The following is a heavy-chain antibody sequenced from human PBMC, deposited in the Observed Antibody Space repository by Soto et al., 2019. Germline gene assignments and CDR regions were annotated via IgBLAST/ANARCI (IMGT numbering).Heavy chain of an antibody. D-gene: IGHD3-9*01. V-gene: IGHV3-23*01. CDR3: ARDEGGYDILTGYYKAHHFDY. CDR2: ISATGST. CDR1: GFTFSSYT. Sequence: GGSLRLSCAASGFTFSSYTMSWARQAPGKGLEWVSTISATGSTWYADSVKGRVTLTTEKSTNTAYMDLRSLTSDDTAVYYCARDEGGYDILTGYYKAHHFDYWGQGVPVTVSS. J-gene: IGHJ4*02.